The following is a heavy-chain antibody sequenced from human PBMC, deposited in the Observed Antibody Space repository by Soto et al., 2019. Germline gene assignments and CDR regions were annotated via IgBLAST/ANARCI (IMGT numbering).Heavy chain of an antibody. CDR2: MNPNSGNT. V-gene: IGHV1-8*01. Sequence: GASVKVSCKASGYTFTSYDIDWVRQATGQGLEWMGWMNPNSGNTGYAQKFQGRVTMTRNTSISTAYMELSSLRSEDTAVYYCARVTYYYDSSGYYLLWFDPWGQGTLVTVSS. J-gene: IGHJ5*02. CDR3: ARVTYYYDSSGYYLLWFDP. CDR1: GYTFTSYD. D-gene: IGHD3-22*01.